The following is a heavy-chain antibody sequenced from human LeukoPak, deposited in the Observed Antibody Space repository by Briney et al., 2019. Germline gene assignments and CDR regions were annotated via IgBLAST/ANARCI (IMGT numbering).Heavy chain of an antibody. CDR1: GGTFSSYA. J-gene: IGHJ6*03. V-gene: IGHV1-69*13. Sequence: SVKVSCKASGGTFSSYAISWVRPAPGQGLEWMGGIIPIFGTANYAQKFQGRVTITADESTSTAYMELSSLRSEDTAVYYCASGPGRKEYYYYYMDVWGRGTTVTVSS. CDR3: ASGPGRKEYYYYYMDV. CDR2: IIPIFGTA. D-gene: IGHD1-14*01.